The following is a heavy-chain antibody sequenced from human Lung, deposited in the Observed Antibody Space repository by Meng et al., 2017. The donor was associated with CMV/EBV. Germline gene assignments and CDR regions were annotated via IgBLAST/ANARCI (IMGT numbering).Heavy chain of an antibody. CDR3: AKAGIPHIAADSWFDS. Sequence: SGGSISISFYWGWIRQSPGKGLEWIGSIYYSGTTYYNPSLKSRVTLSVDTSKNQFSLKLTSVTAADTALYYCAKAGIPHIAADSWFDSWGQGTLVTVSS. CDR2: IYYSGTT. J-gene: IGHJ5*01. V-gene: IGHV4-39*07. CDR1: GGSISISFY. D-gene: IGHD6-13*01.